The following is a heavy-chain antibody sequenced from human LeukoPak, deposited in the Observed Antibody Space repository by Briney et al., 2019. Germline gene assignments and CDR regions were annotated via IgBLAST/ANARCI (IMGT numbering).Heavy chain of an antibody. CDR3: ARRAYDSRGYSFDY. V-gene: IGHV4-59*08. CDR2: IYYSGST. J-gene: IGHJ4*02. CDR1: GGSISSHY. Sequence: SETLSLTCTVSGGSISSHYWSWIRQPPGKGLEWIGYIYYSGSTNYNPSLKSRVTISVDASKNQFSLKLSSVTAADTAVYYCARRAYDSRGYSFDYWGQGTLVTVSS. D-gene: IGHD3-22*01.